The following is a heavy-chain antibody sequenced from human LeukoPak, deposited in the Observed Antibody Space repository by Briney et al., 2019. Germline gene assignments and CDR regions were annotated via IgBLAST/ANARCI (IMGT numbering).Heavy chain of an antibody. V-gene: IGHV4-34*01. CDR2: INQSGST. D-gene: IGHD3-9*01. J-gene: IGHJ4*02. CDR3: ARHRASSDFDYVFDH. CDR1: GGSFSGYY. Sequence: SETLSLTCAVYGGSFSGYYWNWIRQPPGKGLEWIGEINQSGSTNYNPSLKSRVTISVDTSKKQFSLKLSPVTAADTAVYYCARHRASSDFDYVFDHWGQGTLVTVSS.